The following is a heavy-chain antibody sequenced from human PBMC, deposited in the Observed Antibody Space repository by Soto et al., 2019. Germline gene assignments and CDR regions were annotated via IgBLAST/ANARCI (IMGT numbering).Heavy chain of an antibody. Sequence: ASVKVSCKASGYTFTGYYMHWVRQAPRQGLEWMGWINPNSGGTNYAQKFQGWVTMTRDTSISTAYMELSRLRSDDTAVYYCAISTSGYSYGLGYYYYYYGMDVWGQGTTVTVSS. D-gene: IGHD5-18*01. CDR2: INPNSGGT. V-gene: IGHV1-2*04. CDR3: AISTSGYSYGLGYYYYYYGMDV. CDR1: GYTFTGYY. J-gene: IGHJ6*02.